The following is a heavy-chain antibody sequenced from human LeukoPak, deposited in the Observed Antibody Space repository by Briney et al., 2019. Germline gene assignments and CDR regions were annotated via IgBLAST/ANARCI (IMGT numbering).Heavy chain of an antibody. D-gene: IGHD6-13*01. Sequence: PGGSLRLSCAASGFTVSSNYMSWVRQAPGKGLEWVSVIYSGGRTYYADSVKGRFTISRDNSKNTLYLQMNSLRTEDTAVYYCAKGVSSSWSNDAFDIWGQGTMVTVSS. CDR1: GFTVSSNY. J-gene: IGHJ3*02. CDR3: AKGVSSSWSNDAFDI. CDR2: IYSGGRT. V-gene: IGHV3-66*02.